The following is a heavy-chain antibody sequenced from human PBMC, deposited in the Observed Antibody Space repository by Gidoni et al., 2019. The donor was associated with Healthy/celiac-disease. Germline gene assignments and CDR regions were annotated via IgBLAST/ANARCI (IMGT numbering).Heavy chain of an antibody. CDR1: GGSISSSSYS. Sequence: QLQLQESGPGLVKPSETLSLTCTVSGGSISSSSYSWGGIRQPPGKGLEWIGSIYYSGSTYYNPSLKSRVTISVDTSKNQFSLKLSSVTAADTAVYYCATTSYYDSSGYYSAAFDIWGQGTMVTVSS. V-gene: IGHV4-39*01. J-gene: IGHJ3*02. CDR3: ATTSYYDSSGYYSAAFDI. CDR2: IYYSGST. D-gene: IGHD3-22*01.